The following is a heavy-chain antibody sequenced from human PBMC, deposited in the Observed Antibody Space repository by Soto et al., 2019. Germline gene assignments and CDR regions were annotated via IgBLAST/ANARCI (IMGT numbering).Heavy chain of an antibody. V-gene: IGHV3-11*01. CDR3: VRPYYSSSWFPFDR. Sequence: PGGSLRLSCTGSGFDFGDYYMSWIRQAPGKGLEWVSYIDSGDGTTYYTDSVKGRFTISRDNAKKTVYLQMNSLRVEDTALYYCVRPYYSSSWFPFDRWGQGTLVTVSA. CDR2: IDSGDGTT. D-gene: IGHD6-13*01. J-gene: IGHJ4*02. CDR1: GFDFGDYY.